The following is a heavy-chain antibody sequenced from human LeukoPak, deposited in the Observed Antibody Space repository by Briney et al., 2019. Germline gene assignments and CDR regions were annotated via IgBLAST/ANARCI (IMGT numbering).Heavy chain of an antibody. Sequence: ASVKVSCKASGGTFSSYAISWVRQAPGQGLEWMGRIIPIFGIANYAQKFQGRVTITADESTSTAYMELSSLRSEDTAVYYCARQGVPAAFDYWGQGTLVTVSS. J-gene: IGHJ4*02. CDR2: IIPIFGIA. D-gene: IGHD2-2*01. CDR1: GGTFSSYA. CDR3: ARQGVPAAFDY. V-gene: IGHV1-69*13.